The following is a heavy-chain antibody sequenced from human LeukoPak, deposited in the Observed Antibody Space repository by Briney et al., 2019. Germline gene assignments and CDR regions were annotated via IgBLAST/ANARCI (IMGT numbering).Heavy chain of an antibody. D-gene: IGHD1-26*01. CDR3: ARIXFQGGSYTDY. Sequence: GESLKXSCQGSGYSFTSYWIGWVRPMPGKGREWMGIIYPGDSDTRYSPSFQGQVTISADKSISSAYLQWRSLEAWDTALYYCARIXFQGGSYTDYWGQGTLVTVSS. J-gene: IGHJ4*02. CDR1: GYSFTSYW. V-gene: IGHV5-51*01. CDR2: IYPGDSDT.